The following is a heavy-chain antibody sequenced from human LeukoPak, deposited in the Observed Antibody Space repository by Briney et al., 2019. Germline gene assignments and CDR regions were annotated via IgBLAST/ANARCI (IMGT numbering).Heavy chain of an antibody. D-gene: IGHD3-22*01. Sequence: GGSLRLSCAASGFTVSSNYMSWVRQAPGKGLEWVSVIYSGGSTYYADSVKGRFTISRDNSKNTLYLQMNSLRAEDTAVYYCARPPAYYYDSSGSDYWGQGTLVTVSS. CDR2: IYSGGST. CDR3: ARPPAYYYDSSGSDY. J-gene: IGHJ4*02. V-gene: IGHV3-66*04. CDR1: GFTVSSNY.